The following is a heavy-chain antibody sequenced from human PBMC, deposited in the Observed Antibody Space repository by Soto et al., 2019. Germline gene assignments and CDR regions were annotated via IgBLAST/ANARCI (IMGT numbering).Heavy chain of an antibody. CDR2: ISAYDGNT. D-gene: IGHD1-7*01. V-gene: IGHV1-18*01. CDR1: GYTFTSYG. CDR3: ARDNWKYKLDYYYGMDL. Sequence: ASVRVSCKASGYTFTSYGISWVRQAPVQGLEWMGCISAYDGNTNYAQKLQGRVTMTTDTSTSTAYMELRSLRSDDTAVYYCARDNWKYKLDYYYGMDLWGNGTLVTVSS. J-gene: IGHJ6*04.